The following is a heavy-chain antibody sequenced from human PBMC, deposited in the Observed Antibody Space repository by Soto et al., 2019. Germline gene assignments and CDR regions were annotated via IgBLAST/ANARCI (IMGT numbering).Heavy chain of an antibody. CDR1: EFTFSSFW. CDR3: AKDDGDGDY. Sequence: EVQLVESGGGLVQPGGSLRLSCAASEFTFSSFWMSWVRQAPGTGLEWVANIKEDGSEKDYADSVKGRFTISRDHAKKTLFLQMNNLRAEDTAVYYCAKDDGDGDYFGQGTLVTVSS. V-gene: IGHV3-7*01. J-gene: IGHJ4*02. CDR2: IKEDGSEK.